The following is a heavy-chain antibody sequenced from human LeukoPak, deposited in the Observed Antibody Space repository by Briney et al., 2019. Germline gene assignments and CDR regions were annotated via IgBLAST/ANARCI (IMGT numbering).Heavy chain of an antibody. V-gene: IGHV1-46*01. Sequence: ASVKVSCKASGGTFSSYAISWVRQAPGQGLEWMGIINPSGGSTSYAQKFQGRVTMTRDMSTSTVYMELSSLRSEDTAVYYCARDQDYGDYVSPDYWGQGTLVTVSS. D-gene: IGHD4-17*01. CDR2: INPSGGST. J-gene: IGHJ4*02. CDR1: GGTFSSYA. CDR3: ARDQDYGDYVSPDY.